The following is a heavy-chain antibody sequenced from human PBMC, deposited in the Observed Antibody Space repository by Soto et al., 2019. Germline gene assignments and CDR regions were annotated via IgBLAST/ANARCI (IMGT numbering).Heavy chain of an antibody. V-gene: IGHV3-15*01. CDR1: GITFSNAW. Sequence: GGSLRLSCAASGITFSNAWMSWVRQAPGKGLEWVGRIKSKTNGGTIDYAAPVKGRFTISRDDSKSMVYLQMNSLETEDTAVYLCTTGSSGYWGQGTLVTVSS. D-gene: IGHD7-27*01. CDR3: TTGSSGY. J-gene: IGHJ4*02. CDR2: IKSKTNGGTI.